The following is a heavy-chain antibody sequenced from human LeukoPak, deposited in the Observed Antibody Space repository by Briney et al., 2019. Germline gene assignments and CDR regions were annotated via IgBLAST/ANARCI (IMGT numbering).Heavy chain of an antibody. V-gene: IGHV4-39*07. CDR2: IYYSGST. CDR3: ARGIKWIQDAFDI. Sequence: SETLSLTCTVSGGSISSSSYYWGWIRQPPGKGLEWIGSIYYSGSTYYNPSLKSRVTISVDTSKNQFSLKLSSVTAADTAVYYCARGIKWIQDAFDIWGQGTMVTVSS. CDR1: GGSISSSSYY. J-gene: IGHJ3*02. D-gene: IGHD5-18*01.